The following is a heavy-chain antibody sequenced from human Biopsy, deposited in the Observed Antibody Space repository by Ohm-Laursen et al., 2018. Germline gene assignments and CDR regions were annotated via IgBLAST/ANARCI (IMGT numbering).Heavy chain of an antibody. V-gene: IGHV4-34*01. Sequence: SDTLSLTCEVYGKTFSDYYWSWIRQPPGRGLEWIGQINHSGRTNYNPSLKSRVTISVDTSKNQFSLKLSSVTAADTAVYYCARLGSGDYFPTFFDFWGQGALVTVSS. J-gene: IGHJ4*02. CDR1: GKTFSDYY. CDR3: ARLGSGDYFPTFFDF. CDR2: INHSGRT. D-gene: IGHD5-12*01.